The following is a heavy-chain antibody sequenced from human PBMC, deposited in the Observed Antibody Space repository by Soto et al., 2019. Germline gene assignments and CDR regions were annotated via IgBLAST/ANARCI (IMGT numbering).Heavy chain of an antibody. J-gene: IGHJ6*02. CDR2: TRNKANSYTT. Sequence: EVQLVESGGGLVQPGGSLRLSCAASGFTFSDHYMDWVRQAPGKGLEWVGRTRNKANSYTTEYAASVKGRFTISRDDSKNSLYLQMNSLKTEDTAVYYCAREVLLWFGLKSYYYYYGMDVWGQGTTVTVSS. CDR3: AREVLLWFGLKSYYYYYGMDV. CDR1: GFTFSDHY. V-gene: IGHV3-72*01. D-gene: IGHD3-10*01.